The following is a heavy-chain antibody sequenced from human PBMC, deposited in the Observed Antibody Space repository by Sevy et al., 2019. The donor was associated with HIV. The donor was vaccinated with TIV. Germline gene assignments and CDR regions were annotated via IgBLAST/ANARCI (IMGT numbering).Heavy chain of an antibody. J-gene: IGHJ4*02. CDR2: INPNSGGT. Sequence: ASVKVSCKTSGYTFTGYYMHWVRQAPGQGLEWMGWINPNSGGTNYAQKFQGRVTMTRDTSISTAYMELSRLKSDDTAVYYCTSSRLIALYYFDYWGQGTLVTVSS. D-gene: IGHD2-21*01. CDR1: GYTFTGYY. CDR3: TSSRLIALYYFDY. V-gene: IGHV1-2*02.